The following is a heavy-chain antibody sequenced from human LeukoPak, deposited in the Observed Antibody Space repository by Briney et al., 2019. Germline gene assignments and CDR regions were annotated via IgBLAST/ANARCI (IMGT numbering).Heavy chain of an antibody. CDR1: GGTFISYA. CDR3: ARGARGTNYYYYYGMDV. V-gene: IGHV1-69*13. Sequence: SVKVSCKAPGGTFISYAISWVRQAPGQGLEWMGGIIPIFGTANYAQKFQGRVTITADESTSTAYMELSSLRSEDTAVYYCARGARGTNYYYYYGMDVWGQGTTVTVSS. D-gene: IGHD2-2*01. J-gene: IGHJ6*02. CDR2: IIPIFGTA.